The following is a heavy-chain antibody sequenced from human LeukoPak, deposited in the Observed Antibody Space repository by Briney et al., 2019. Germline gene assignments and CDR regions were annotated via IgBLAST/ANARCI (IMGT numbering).Heavy chain of an antibody. J-gene: IGHJ3*02. Sequence: ASVKVSCKASGYTFTNYAISWVRQAPGQGLEWMGWISAYNGNTNYAQKVQGRVTMTTDTSTSTAYMELRSLRSDDTAVYYCARDGYCTSTSCYANTFDIWGQGTMVTVSS. CDR1: GYTFTNYA. CDR2: ISAYNGNT. V-gene: IGHV1-18*01. CDR3: ARDGYCTSTSCYANTFDI. D-gene: IGHD2-2*03.